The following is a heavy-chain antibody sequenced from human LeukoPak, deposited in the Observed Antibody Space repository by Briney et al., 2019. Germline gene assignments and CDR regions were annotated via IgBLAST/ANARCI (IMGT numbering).Heavy chain of an antibody. J-gene: IGHJ5*02. CDR3: ARDPYYYGSGSYAWFDP. D-gene: IGHD3-10*01. CDR2: IYTSGST. CDR1: GGSVSDYY. Sequence: PSETLSLTCTVSGGSVSDYYWSWIRQPAGKGLEWIGRIYTSGSTNYNPSLKSRVTMSVDTSKNQFSLKLSSVTAADTAVYYCARDPYYYGSGSYAWFDPWGQGTLVTVSS. V-gene: IGHV4-4*07.